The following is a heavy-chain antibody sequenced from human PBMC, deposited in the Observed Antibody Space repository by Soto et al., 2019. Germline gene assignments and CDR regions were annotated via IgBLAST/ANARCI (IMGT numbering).Heavy chain of an antibody. V-gene: IGHV3-53*01. CDR3: ARDLRTVDYDFWSGPYYYYYGMDV. CDR2: IYSGGST. D-gene: IGHD3-3*01. Sequence: PGGSLRLSCAASGFTVSSNYMSWVRQAPGKGLEWVSVIYSGGSTYYADSVKGRFTISRDNSKNTLYPQMNSLRAEDTAVYYCARDLRTVDYDFWSGPYYYYYGMDVWGQGTTVTVSS. J-gene: IGHJ6*02. CDR1: GFTVSSNY.